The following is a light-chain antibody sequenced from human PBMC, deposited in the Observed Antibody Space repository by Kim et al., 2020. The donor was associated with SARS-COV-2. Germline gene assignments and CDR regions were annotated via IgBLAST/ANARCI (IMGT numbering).Light chain of an antibody. Sequence: GPAGDSVTIACRASQVISSWLGWDQQKPGEAPRCLIYKASSLQNGVPSRFSGSGSGTEFTLTISSLQTDDFATYFCQQYNSYSWTFGQGSKVDIK. J-gene: IGKJ1*01. CDR1: QVISSW. V-gene: IGKV1-5*03. CDR3: QQYNSYSWT. CDR2: KAS.